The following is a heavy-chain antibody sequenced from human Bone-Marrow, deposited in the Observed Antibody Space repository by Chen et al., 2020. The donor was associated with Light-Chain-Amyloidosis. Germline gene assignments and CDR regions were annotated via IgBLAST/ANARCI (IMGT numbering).Heavy chain of an antibody. Sequence: QVHLVESGGGVVRPGRSLRLSCLTSGFPFSNYAIQWVRQAPGRGLEWVAVIWHDGGKKHYGDSVRGRFSISRDDSKKTAYLQMTSLRVDDTAVYYCARVSANSGAMDYWGQGTLVIVSS. CDR1: GFPFSNYA. V-gene: IGHV3-33*01. CDR2: IWHDGGKK. CDR3: ARVSANSGAMDY. J-gene: IGHJ4*02. D-gene: IGHD3-10*01.